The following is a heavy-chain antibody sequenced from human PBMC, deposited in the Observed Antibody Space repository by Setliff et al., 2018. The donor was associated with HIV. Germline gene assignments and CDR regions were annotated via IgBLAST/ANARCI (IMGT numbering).Heavy chain of an antibody. Sequence: GGSLRLSCAASGFTFSTFGMHWVRQAPGKGLEWVAIIWYDGNNKYYVDSVKGRFTISRDNSKNTLYLQMNSLRHEDTAVYYCARDGAGSWDFDWSSTQYYYSYYYIDVWGSGTTVTVSS. CDR3: ARDGAGSWDFDWSSTQYYYSYYYIDV. CDR1: GFTFSTFG. CDR2: IWYDGNNK. V-gene: IGHV3-30*02. D-gene: IGHD3-9*01. J-gene: IGHJ6*03.